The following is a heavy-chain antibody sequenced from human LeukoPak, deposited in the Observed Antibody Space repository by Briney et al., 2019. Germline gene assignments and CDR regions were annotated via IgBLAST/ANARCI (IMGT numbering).Heavy chain of an antibody. Sequence: GESLKISCKASGYKFTNYWIGWVRQMPGKGLEWMTIIYPGDSEARYSPSFQGQVTISADKSIGTMYLQWSSLKASDTAMYYCARALRTGQGDYVPVLWGQGTLVIVSS. V-gene: IGHV5-51*01. J-gene: IGHJ4*02. D-gene: IGHD4-17*01. CDR3: ARALRTGQGDYVPVL. CDR2: IYPGDSEA. CDR1: GYKFTNYW.